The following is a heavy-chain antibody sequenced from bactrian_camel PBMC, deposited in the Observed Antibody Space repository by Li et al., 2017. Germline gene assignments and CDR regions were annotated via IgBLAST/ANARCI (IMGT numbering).Heavy chain of an antibody. V-gene: IGHV3S63*01. CDR1: GWTAS. CDR3: ANLDGHY. CDR2: IHSLHGTK. Sequence: VQLVESGGGSVQAGGSLRLSCAASGWTASIGWFRQGPGKEREGVARIHSLHGTKLYVDSVKGRFTISRDNAKNMVYLQLNNPKIDDTAMYYCANLDGHYWGQGTQVTVS. J-gene: IGHJ4*01.